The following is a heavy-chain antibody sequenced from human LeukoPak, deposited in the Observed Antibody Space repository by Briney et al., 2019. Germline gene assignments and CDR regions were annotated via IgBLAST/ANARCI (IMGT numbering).Heavy chain of an antibody. J-gene: IGHJ4*02. CDR3: ASNVPGIAVAGTNFD. D-gene: IGHD6-19*01. CDR1: GFTFSSYS. CDR2: ISSSSSYI. V-gene: IGHV3-21*01. Sequence: GGALRLSCAASGFTFSSYSMNWVRQAPGKGLEWVSSISSSSSYIYYADSVKGRFTISRDNAKNSLYLQMNSLRAEDTAVYYCASNVPGIAVAGTNFDWGQGTLVTVSS.